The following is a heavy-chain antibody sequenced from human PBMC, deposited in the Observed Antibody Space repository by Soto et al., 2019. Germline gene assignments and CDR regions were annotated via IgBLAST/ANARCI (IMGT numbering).Heavy chain of an antibody. CDR3: ARAGDWNYAEEF. CDR1: GFTFTNYR. CDR2: INSDGARI. Sequence: EVQLVESGGGFVQPGGSLRLSFAASGFTFTNYRITWFRHLPGKGLEWVGRINSDGARIKYGDSVKGRFTICSDNDQNMVFLQMNSLTAEDSGVYFCARAGDWNYAEEFWGQGTIVTVSS. J-gene: IGHJ4*02. V-gene: IGHV3-74*03. D-gene: IGHD3-16*01.